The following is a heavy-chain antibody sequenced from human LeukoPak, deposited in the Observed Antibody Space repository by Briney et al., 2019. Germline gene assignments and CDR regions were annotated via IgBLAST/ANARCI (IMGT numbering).Heavy chain of an antibody. V-gene: IGHV3-9*01. CDR1: GFTFDDYA. J-gene: IGHJ4*02. CDR2: ISWNSGSI. Sequence: PGRSLRLSCAASGFTFDDYAMHWVRQAPGKGLEWVSGISWNSGSIGYADSVKGRFTISRDNAKNSLYLQMNSLRAEDTALYYCAKASRRGYGYGLDYYWGQGTLVTVSS. CDR3: AKASRRGYGYGLDYY. D-gene: IGHD5-18*01.